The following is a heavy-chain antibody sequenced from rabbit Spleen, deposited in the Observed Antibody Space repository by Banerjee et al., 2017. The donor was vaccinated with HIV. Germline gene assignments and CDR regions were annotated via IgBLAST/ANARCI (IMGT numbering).Heavy chain of an antibody. CDR3: ARDTASSFSSYGMDL. CDR1: GFSFSDRDV. V-gene: IGHV1S45*01. CDR2: INTATGKA. J-gene: IGHJ6*01. Sequence: QEQLVESGGGLVKPEGSLKLTCKASGFSFSDRDVMCWVRQAPGKGLEWIACINTATGKAVYASWAKGRFTISKTSSTTVTLQMTSLTVADTATYFCARDTASSFSSYGMDLWGQGTLVTVS. D-gene: IGHD6-1*01.